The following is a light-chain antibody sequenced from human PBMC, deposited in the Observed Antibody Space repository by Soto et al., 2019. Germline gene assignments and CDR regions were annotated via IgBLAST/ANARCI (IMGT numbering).Light chain of an antibody. Sequence: QSALTQPPSVSGSPGQSVTISCTGTSSDFGSYNRVSWYQQPPGTAPKLIIYEVSNRPSGVPDRFSGSKSGNTASLTISGLQAEDEADYYCSLYTSSTSYVFGAGTKLTVL. CDR2: EVS. V-gene: IGLV2-18*01. J-gene: IGLJ1*01. CDR3: SLYTSSTSYV. CDR1: SSDFGSYNR.